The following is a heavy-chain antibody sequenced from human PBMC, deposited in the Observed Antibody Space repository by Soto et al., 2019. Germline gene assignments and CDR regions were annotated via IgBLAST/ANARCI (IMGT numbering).Heavy chain of an antibody. CDR3: TRALGTVIGTWYFDY. Sequence: VQLVESGGGLVQPGRSLRLSCTASGFSFGDYAMSWFRQAPGKGLEWVGYIRSKAYGGTTEYAASVKGIFTISRDDSKSIAYLQMNSLKTEDTAVHYCTRALGTVIGTWYFDYWGQGTLVTVSS. CDR2: IRSKAYGGTT. CDR1: GFSFGDYA. J-gene: IGHJ4*02. V-gene: IGHV3-49*03. D-gene: IGHD4-4*01.